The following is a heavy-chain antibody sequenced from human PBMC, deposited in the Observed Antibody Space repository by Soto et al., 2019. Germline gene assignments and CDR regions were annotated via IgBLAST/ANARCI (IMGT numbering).Heavy chain of an antibody. D-gene: IGHD2-2*01. J-gene: IGHJ4*02. CDR1: GFTFSSYA. CDR3: ARGRYCISTSCYLDY. CDR2: ISGSGGST. Sequence: PGGSLRLSCAASGFTFSSYAMSWVRQAPGKGLEWVSAISGSGGSTYYADSVKGRFTISRDNAENSLYLQMNSLRAEDTAVYYCARGRYCISTSCYLDYWGQGTLVTVSS. V-gene: IGHV3-23*01.